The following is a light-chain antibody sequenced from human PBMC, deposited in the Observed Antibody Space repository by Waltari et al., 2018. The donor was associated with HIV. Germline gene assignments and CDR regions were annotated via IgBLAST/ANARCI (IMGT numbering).Light chain of an antibody. CDR2: KAS. V-gene: IGKV1-5*03. Sequence: IQMTQSPSTLSASIGDRVTISCLASHSVSTWLAWYQQKPGRVPNVLIYKASTLASGVPSRFSGSGSGTNFTLTISSLQPDDFATYFCQQYNSYSRTFGQGTKVEIK. CDR1: HSVSTW. CDR3: QQYNSYSRT. J-gene: IGKJ1*01.